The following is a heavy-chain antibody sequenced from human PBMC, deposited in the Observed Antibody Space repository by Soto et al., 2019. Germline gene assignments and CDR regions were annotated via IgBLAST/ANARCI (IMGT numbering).Heavy chain of an antibody. V-gene: IGHV3-48*01. CDR3: VRDRGYTGYDFAY. CDR2: INHDSGTT. D-gene: IGHD5-12*01. CDR1: GFTFSRYA. J-gene: IGHJ4*02. Sequence: EVQLVESGGGLVQPGGSLRLSCAASGFTFSRYAMNWVRQAPGKGLEWVSYINHDSGTTYYADSVKGRFTIYRDNANNLLSLQMNSLRAEDTAVYYCVRDRGYTGYDFAYWGQGTLVTVSS.